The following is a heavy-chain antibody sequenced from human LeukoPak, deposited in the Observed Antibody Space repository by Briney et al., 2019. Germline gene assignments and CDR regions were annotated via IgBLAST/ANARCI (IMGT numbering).Heavy chain of an antibody. Sequence: PGRSLRLSCAASGFTFSSYGMHWVRQAPGKGLEWVAVISYDGSNKYYADSVKGRFTISRDNSKNTLYLQMNSLRAEDTAVYYCAKGYSSGLYVFLPALWGQGTLVTVSS. V-gene: IGHV3-30*18. CDR1: GFTFSSYG. CDR3: AKGYSSGLYVFLPAL. CDR2: ISYDGSNK. J-gene: IGHJ4*02. D-gene: IGHD6-19*01.